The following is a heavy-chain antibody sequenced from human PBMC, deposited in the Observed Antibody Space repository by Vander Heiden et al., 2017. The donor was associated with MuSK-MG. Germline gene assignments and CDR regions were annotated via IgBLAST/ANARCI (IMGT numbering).Heavy chain of an antibody. CDR1: GFTVSSNY. D-gene: IGHD6-19*01. Sequence: EVPLVESGGGLVQPGGSLRLSCAASGFTVSSNYVSWVREDAGKGLEWISVIYSGGSTYYADSVKGRFTIYRDNYKNKLYIQMNSLRAEDTAVYYCARDRVAGYYYFDYWGQGTLVTVSS. CDR3: ARDRVAGYYYFDY. V-gene: IGHV3-66*01. CDR2: IYSGGST. J-gene: IGHJ4*02.